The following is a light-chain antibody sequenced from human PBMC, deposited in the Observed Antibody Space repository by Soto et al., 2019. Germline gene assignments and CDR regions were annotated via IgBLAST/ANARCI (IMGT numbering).Light chain of an antibody. Sequence: EVVMTQSPATLSVSPGGRATLSCRASQSVKNKLAWYQQKPGQAPRLLIYDASTRATGIPARFSGGGSGTEFTLIISSLQSEDFAVYFCQQSSDWYTFGQGTKLEIK. CDR1: QSVKNK. J-gene: IGKJ2*01. CDR3: QQSSDWYT. V-gene: IGKV3-15*01. CDR2: DAS.